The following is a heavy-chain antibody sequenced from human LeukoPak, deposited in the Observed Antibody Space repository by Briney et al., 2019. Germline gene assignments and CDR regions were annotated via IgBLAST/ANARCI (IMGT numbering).Heavy chain of an antibody. V-gene: IGHV1-69*13. J-gene: IGHJ4*02. CDR3: ARGPTRITMVRGAPDYYFDY. CDR2: IIPIFGTA. CDR1: GGTFSSYA. D-gene: IGHD3-10*01. Sequence: RASVKVSCKASGGTFSSYAISWVRQAPGQGLEWMGGIIPIFGTANYAQKFQGRVTITADESTSTAYMGLSSLRSEDTAVYYCARGPTRITMVRGAPDYYFDYWGQGTLVTVSS.